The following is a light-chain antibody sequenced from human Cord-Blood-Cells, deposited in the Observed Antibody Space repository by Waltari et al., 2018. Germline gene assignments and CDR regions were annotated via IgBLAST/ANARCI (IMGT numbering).Light chain of an antibody. CDR1: SSTIGAGYA. V-gene: IGLV1-40*01. CDR3: QSYDSSLSGPNWV. J-gene: IGLJ3*02. Sequence: QSVLTQPPSVSGAPGQRVTISCTGSSSTIGAGYAVHGYKQLPGTAPKLLIYGNSNRPSGVPDRFSGSKSGTSASLAITGLQAEDEADYYCQSYDSSLSGPNWVFGGGTKLTVL. CDR2: GNS.